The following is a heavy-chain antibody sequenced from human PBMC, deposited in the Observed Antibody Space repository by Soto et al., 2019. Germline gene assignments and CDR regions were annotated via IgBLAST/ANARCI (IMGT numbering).Heavy chain of an antibody. D-gene: IGHD3-3*02. CDR1: GGTFSTSA. V-gene: IGHV1-69*12. Sequence: QVQLMQSGAEVKKPGSSVKVSCKASGGTFSTSAISWVRQAPGEGLEWVGGIMPIFATPDYAQKFQGRVTISADESTATVDLELTSMTTDDTAVYYCARDKDRQQLGGNYYYILDVWGQGTAITVSS. CDR3: ARDKDRQQLGGNYYYILDV. J-gene: IGHJ6*02. CDR2: IMPIFATP.